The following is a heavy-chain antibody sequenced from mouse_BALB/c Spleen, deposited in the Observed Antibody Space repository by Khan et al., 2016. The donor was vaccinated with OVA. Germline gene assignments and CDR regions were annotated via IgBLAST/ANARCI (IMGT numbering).Heavy chain of an antibody. CDR1: GYIFTNYW. J-gene: IGHJ3*01. CDR2: IFPGNSDT. Sequence: VRLQQSGTVLARPGASVKMSCKTSGYIFTNYWMHWVKQRPGQGLEWIGGIFPGNSDTDYNQNFKDKAKLTAVTSASTAYMEVSSLSSEDSAVYYCTRAGYGALAYWGQGTLVTVSP. V-gene: IGHV1-5*01. CDR3: TRAGYGALAY. D-gene: IGHD1-1*01.